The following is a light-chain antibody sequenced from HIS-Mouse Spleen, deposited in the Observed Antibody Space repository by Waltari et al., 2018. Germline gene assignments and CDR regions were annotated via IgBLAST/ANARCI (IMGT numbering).Light chain of an antibody. Sequence: EIVNTLSPATPSVSPGERATLPCRASQSVSSNLAWYQQKPGQAPRLLIYGASTRATGIPARFSGSGSGTEFTLTISSMQSEDFAVYYCQQYNNWPFTFGPGTKVDIK. CDR2: GAS. V-gene: IGKV3-15*01. J-gene: IGKJ3*01. CDR3: QQYNNWPFT. CDR1: QSVSSN.